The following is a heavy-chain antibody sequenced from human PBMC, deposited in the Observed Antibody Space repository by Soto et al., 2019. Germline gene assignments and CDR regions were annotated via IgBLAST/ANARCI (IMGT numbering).Heavy chain of an antibody. CDR3: AKDSIVATDYGMDV. J-gene: IGHJ6*02. CDR1: GVTVTSYA. V-gene: IGHV3-23*01. CDR2: IGGSGGST. Sequence: PGGSRRLSCGSSGVTVTSYAMSWFREGPGKGLEGVSAIGGSGGSTYYADSVKGRFTISRDNSKNTLYLQMNSLRAEDTAVYYCAKDSIVATDYGMDVWGQGTTVTVSS. D-gene: IGHD5-12*01.